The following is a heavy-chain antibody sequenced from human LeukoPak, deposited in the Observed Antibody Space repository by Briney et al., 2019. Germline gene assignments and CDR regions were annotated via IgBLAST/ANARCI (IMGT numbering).Heavy chain of an antibody. CDR2: INPSGGST. J-gene: IGHJ4*02. Sequence: GASVKVSCKASGYTFTSYYMHWVRQAPGQGLEWMGIINPSGGSTSYAQKFQGRVTMTRDTSTSTVYMELSSLRSEDTAVYYCARDRRGNDYVWGSYRYIGYFDYWGQGTLVTVSS. V-gene: IGHV1-46*01. D-gene: IGHD3-16*02. CDR3: ARDRRGNDYVWGSYRYIGYFDY. CDR1: GYTFTSYY.